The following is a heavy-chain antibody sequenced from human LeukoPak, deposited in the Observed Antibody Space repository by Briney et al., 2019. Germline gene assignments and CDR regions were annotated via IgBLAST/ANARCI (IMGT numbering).Heavy chain of an antibody. J-gene: IGHJ4*02. V-gene: IGHV4-59*12. Sequence: SETLSLTCTVSGGSISSYYWSWIRQPPGKGLEWIGYIYYSGGTNYNPSLKSRVTISVDTSKNQFSLKLSSVTAADTAVYYCAREVVVAAIQFDYWGQGTLVTVSS. CDR2: IYYSGGT. CDR3: AREVVVAAIQFDY. D-gene: IGHD2-15*01. CDR1: GGSISSYY.